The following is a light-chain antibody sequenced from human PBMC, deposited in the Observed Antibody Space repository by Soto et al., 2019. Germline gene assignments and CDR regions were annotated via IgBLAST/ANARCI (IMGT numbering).Light chain of an antibody. CDR2: SNS. CDR3: AAWDESPNVPV. J-gene: IGLJ2*01. V-gene: IGLV1-44*01. Sequence: QSVLTQPRSASGSPGQWGSLSCSGSNSNIGRNTVNWYQQFPGAAPTLLIFSNSQRPSGVPDRFSGSKSGTSASLAISGLRSEDEADYYCAAWDESPNVPVFGGGTKLTVL. CDR1: NSNIGRNT.